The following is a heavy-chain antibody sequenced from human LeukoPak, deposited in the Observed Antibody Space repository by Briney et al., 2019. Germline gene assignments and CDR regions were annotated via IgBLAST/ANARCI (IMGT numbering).Heavy chain of an antibody. J-gene: IGHJ4*02. CDR2: INTGNGNT. CDR1: GYTFTRYA. V-gene: IGHV1-3*04. CDR3: ATRSESSYGGVFDF. D-gene: IGHD3-10*01. Sequence: ASVKVSCKASGYTFTRYAMHRVRQAPGQSLDWMGWINTGNGNTKYSPKFQGRVTLSRDTSANTVYMEVTSLRSEDTAVYYCATRSESSYGGVFDFWGQGSLVTVSS.